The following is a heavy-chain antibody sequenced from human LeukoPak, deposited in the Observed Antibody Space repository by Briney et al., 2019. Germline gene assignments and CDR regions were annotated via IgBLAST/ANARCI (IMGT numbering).Heavy chain of an antibody. CDR3: ARSSWFDP. Sequence: GGSLRLSCAASGFTVISNYMSWVRQAPVKGLEWVSVIYSGGSTYYADSVKGRFTISRDNSKNTLYLQMNSLRAEDTAVYYCARSSWFDPWGQGTLVTVSS. J-gene: IGHJ5*02. CDR1: GFTVISNY. CDR2: IYSGGST. V-gene: IGHV3-53*01. D-gene: IGHD6-6*01.